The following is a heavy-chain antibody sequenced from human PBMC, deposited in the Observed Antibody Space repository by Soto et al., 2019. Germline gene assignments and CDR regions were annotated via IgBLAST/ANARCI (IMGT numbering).Heavy chain of an antibody. CDR1: GGSFSGNY. CDR3: ARGREGGGAS. J-gene: IGHJ5*02. CDR2: INPSGST. Sequence: QVQLQQWGAGLLKPSETLSLTCGVYGGSFSGNYWSWIRQPPGEGLEWIGEINPSGSTNYSPSLKSRATISADTSKNQFSRKLSSVIAADTAVYYCARGREGGGASWGQGTLVTVSS. D-gene: IGHD1-26*01. V-gene: IGHV4-34*01.